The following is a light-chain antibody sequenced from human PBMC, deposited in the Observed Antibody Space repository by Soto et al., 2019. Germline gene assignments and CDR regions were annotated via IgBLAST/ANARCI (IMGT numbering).Light chain of an antibody. Sequence: DIQMTQSPSTLSASVGDRVTITCRASQSISGWLAWYKQKPGRAPKLLIYDASSLEGGVPSKFSGSGSGTEFTLTISNLQPDDFASYYCRQYSSYWTFGPGTKVEIK. CDR1: QSISGW. J-gene: IGKJ1*01. CDR2: DAS. V-gene: IGKV1-5*01. CDR3: RQYSSYWT.